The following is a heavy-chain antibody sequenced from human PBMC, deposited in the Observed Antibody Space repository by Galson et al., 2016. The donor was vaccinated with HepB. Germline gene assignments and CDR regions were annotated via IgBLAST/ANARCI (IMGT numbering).Heavy chain of an antibody. J-gene: IGHJ4*02. CDR3: ANLAGSGGGYFDY. Sequence: SETLSLTCTVSGGSISSTNYYWGWIRQPPGKGLEWIARISFTGSTYYSLSLKSRVTISMDTSKNQFSLQLTSVTAADTAVYYCANLAGSGGGYFDYWGQGTPVTVSS. CDR1: GGSISSTNYY. CDR2: ISFTGST. D-gene: IGHD3-10*01. V-gene: IGHV4-39*07.